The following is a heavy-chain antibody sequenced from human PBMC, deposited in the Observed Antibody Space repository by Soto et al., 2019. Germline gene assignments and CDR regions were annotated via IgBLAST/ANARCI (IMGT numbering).Heavy chain of an antibody. Sequence: VGSLRLSCVASQFPFDVYSMHWVRQAPGKGLEWVSYIRHTTSATFYADAVKGRFTISRDNRKNSLFLQMNSLRDDDAGVYFCARDRGSSGMFELDVWGPGTLVTISS. J-gene: IGHJ3*01. D-gene: IGHD6-19*01. CDR1: QFPFDVYS. V-gene: IGHV3-48*02. CDR2: IRHTTSAT. CDR3: ARDRGSSGMFELDV.